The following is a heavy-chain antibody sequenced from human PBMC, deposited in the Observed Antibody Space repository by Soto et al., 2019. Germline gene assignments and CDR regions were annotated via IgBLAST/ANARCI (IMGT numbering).Heavy chain of an antibody. CDR2: INHSGST. CDR3: ARGGGYYGSGSYYHLGGWFDP. CDR1: GGSFSGYY. Sequence: PSETLSLTCAVYGGSFSGYYWSWIRQPPGKGLEWIGEINHSGSTNYNPSLKSRVTISVDTSKNQFSLKLSSVTAADTAVYYCARGGGYYGSGSYYHLGGWFDPWGQGTL. V-gene: IGHV4-34*01. D-gene: IGHD3-10*01. J-gene: IGHJ5*02.